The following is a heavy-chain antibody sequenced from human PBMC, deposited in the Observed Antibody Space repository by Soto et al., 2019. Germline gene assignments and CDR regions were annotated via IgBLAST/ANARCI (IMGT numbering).Heavy chain of an antibody. CDR1: GFTFSSYL. CDR3: ARDVGSSSWHALDI. CDR2: IYPDGTTQ. V-gene: IGHV3-33*01. D-gene: IGHD6-13*01. J-gene: IGHJ3*02. Sequence: VQLVESGGGVVQPGESLRLSCAASGFTFSSYLMHWVRLAPGKGLEWVAIIYPDGTTQYYGDSVKGRFIISRDNSKSTLYVQMNSLRVEDTAVYLCARDVGSSSWHALDIWGQGTMVTVSS.